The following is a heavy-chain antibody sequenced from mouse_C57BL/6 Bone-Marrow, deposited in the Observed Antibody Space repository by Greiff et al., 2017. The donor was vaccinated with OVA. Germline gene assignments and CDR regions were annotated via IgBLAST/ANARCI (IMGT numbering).Heavy chain of an antibody. CDR1: GYSITSGYY. CDR3: ARDRNYPYYYAMDY. J-gene: IGHJ4*01. V-gene: IGHV3-6*01. D-gene: IGHD2-1*01. CDR2: ISYDGSN. Sequence: EVQVVESGPGLVKPSQSLSLTCSVTGYSITSGYYWNWIRQFPGNKLEWMGYISYDGSNNYNPSLKNRISITRDTSKNPFFLKLNSVTTEDTATYYCARDRNYPYYYAMDYWGQGTSVTVSS.